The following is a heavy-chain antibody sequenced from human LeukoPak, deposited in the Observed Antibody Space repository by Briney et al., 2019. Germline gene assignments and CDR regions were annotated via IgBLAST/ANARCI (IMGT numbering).Heavy chain of an antibody. J-gene: IGHJ6*02. V-gene: IGHV3-48*01. Sequence: GGSPRLSCAASGFTFSSYWMNWVRQAPGKGLEWVSYISSSSSTIYYADSVKGRFTTSRDNAKNSLYLQMNSLRAEDTAVYYCAREGYYDFWSGYYTGTSYYYGMDVWGQGTTVTVSS. CDR2: ISSSSSTI. CDR1: GFTFSSYW. D-gene: IGHD3-3*01. CDR3: AREGYYDFWSGYYTGTSYYYGMDV.